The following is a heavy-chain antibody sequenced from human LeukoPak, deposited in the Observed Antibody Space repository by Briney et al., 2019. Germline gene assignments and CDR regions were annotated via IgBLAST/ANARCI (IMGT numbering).Heavy chain of an antibody. V-gene: IGHV4-4*07. CDR2: IYTSGST. J-gene: IGHJ3*02. D-gene: IGHD2-2*01. CDR1: GGSISSYY. Sequence: SETQSLTCTVSGGSISSYYWSWIRQPAGKGLEWIGRIYTSGSTNYNPSLKSRVTMSVDTSKNQFSLKLSSVTAADTAVYYCARAKGYCSSTSCRDAFDIWGQGTMVTVSS. CDR3: ARAKGYCSSTSCRDAFDI.